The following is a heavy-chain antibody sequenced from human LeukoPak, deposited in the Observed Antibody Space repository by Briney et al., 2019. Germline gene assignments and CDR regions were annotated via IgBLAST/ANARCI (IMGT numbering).Heavy chain of an antibody. D-gene: IGHD6-19*01. Sequence: GSLRLSCAASGFTFSSYSMNWVRQAPGKGLEWVSSISSSSYIYYADSVKGRFTISRDNAKSSLYLQMNSLRAEDTAVYYCAREGSGWFHYWGQGTLVTVSS. J-gene: IGHJ4*02. CDR3: AREGSGWFHY. CDR2: ISSSSYI. V-gene: IGHV3-21*01. CDR1: GFTFSSYS.